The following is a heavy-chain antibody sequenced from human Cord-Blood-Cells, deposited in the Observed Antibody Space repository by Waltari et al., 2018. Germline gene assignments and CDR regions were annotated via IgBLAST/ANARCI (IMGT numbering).Heavy chain of an antibody. CDR1: GGTFSSYA. Sequence: QVQLVQSGAEVKKPGSSVKVSCKASGGTFSSYAISWVRQAPGQGLEWMGGIIPIFGTANYAQKFQGRVTITADESTSTAYMELSSLRSEDTAVYYCARGSSDFWSGERDRKYYYYYYMDVWGKGTTVTVSS. CDR3: ARGSSDFWSGERDRKYYYYYYMDV. D-gene: IGHD3-3*01. V-gene: IGHV1-69*01. CDR2: IIPIFGTA. J-gene: IGHJ6*03.